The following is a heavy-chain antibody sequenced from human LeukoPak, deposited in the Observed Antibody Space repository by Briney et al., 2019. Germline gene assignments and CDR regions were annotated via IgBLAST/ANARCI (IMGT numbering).Heavy chain of an antibody. V-gene: IGHV4-4*07. D-gene: IGHD4-17*01. Sequence: SETLSLTCTVSGASISSYYWNWIRQPAGKGLEWLGRIYSTGGTNYNPSLKSRVTISVDTTKNQFSLKLSSVTAADTAVYYCASSRRGYYYYYMDVWGKGTTVTISS. CDR1: GASISSYY. CDR3: ASSRRGYYYYYMDV. J-gene: IGHJ6*03. CDR2: IYSTGGT.